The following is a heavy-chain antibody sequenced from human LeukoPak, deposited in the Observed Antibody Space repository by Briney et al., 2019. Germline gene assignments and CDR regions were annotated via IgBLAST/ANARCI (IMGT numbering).Heavy chain of an antibody. CDR3: ARRGVVARPDART. D-gene: IGHD2-15*01. J-gene: IGHJ4*02. V-gene: IGHV4-39*01. Sequence: SETLSLTCTEPGDSISISILYRASIRQPPGKGLEWVATIYYSGSTYYNPSLRSRVSISVDTSKNQFTLKLSSVTAADTAVYYCARRGVVARPDARTWGQGTLVTVSS. CDR1: GDSISISILY. CDR2: IYYSGST.